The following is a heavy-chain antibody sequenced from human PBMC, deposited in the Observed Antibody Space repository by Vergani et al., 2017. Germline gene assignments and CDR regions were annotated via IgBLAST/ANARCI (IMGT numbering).Heavy chain of an antibody. CDR2: INHSGST. Sequence: QVQLQQWGAGLLKPSETLSLTCAVYGGSFSGYYWSWIRQPPGKGLEWIGEINHSGSTNYNPSLKRRVTISVDTSKNQFSLKLSSVTAADTAVYYCARVPYSSGWYDWYFDLWGRGTLVNVYS. V-gene: IGHV4-34*01. CDR1: GGSFSGYY. D-gene: IGHD6-19*01. CDR3: ARVPYSSGWYDWYFDL. J-gene: IGHJ2*01.